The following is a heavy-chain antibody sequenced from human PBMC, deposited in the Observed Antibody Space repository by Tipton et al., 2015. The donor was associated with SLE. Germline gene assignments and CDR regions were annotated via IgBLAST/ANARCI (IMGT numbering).Heavy chain of an antibody. CDR2: IIPIFGAP. D-gene: IGHD4/OR15-4a*01. J-gene: IGHJ4*02. V-gene: IGHV1-69*01. Sequence: QVQLGQSGAEVKKPGSSVKVSCKASGGTFSSSAISWARQAPGQGLEWMGGIIPIFGAPTYAQKFQGRVTITADDSTATAYMEMRSLRSDDTAVYYCAKGNGLSGDDYLDSWGQGTLVTVSS. CDR3: AKGNGLSGDDYLDS. CDR1: GGTFSSSA.